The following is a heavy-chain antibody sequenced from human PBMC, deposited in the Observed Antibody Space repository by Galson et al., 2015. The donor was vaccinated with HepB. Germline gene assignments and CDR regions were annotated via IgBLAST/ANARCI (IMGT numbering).Heavy chain of an antibody. J-gene: IGHJ6*02. CDR3: ASPVDDNGMDV. CDR2: INSRSSYI. CDR1: GFRFSAYS. Sequence: SLRLSCAASGFRFSAYSMIWVRQAPGKGLEWISSINSRSSYIYYADSVKGRFTISRDNAKNSLYLQMNNLRADDTAVYYCASPVDDNGMDVWGQGSMVTVSS. D-gene: IGHD1-1*01. V-gene: IGHV3-21*01.